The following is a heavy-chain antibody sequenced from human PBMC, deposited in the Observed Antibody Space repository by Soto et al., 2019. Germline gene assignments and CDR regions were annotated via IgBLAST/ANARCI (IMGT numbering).Heavy chain of an antibody. CDR3: ARDLGYYDSSGVFDY. V-gene: IGHV3-11*01. D-gene: IGHD3-22*01. CDR2: ISSSDNII. CDR1: GFTFSDYY. J-gene: IGHJ4*02. Sequence: QVQLVESGGGLVKPGGSLRLSCAASGFTFSDYYMSWIRQAPGKGLEWVSYISSSDNIIYYADSVKGRFTISRDNAKNSLYLQMNSLRAEDTALYYWARDLGYYDSSGVFDYWGQGALVTVSS.